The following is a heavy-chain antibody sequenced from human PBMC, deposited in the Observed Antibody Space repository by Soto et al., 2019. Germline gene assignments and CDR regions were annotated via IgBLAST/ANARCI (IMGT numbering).Heavy chain of an antibody. CDR1: GASVSHGY. V-gene: IGHV4-59*02. D-gene: IGHD3-9*01. CDR2: MYFGGSF. CDR3: ARVRYFDWPKGGGFDP. J-gene: IGHJ5*02. Sequence: TSETLSLTCNVSGASVSHGYWSWIRQPPGKGLEWIGFMYFGGSFNYNPSLTSRATISVETSKNQFSLKLTSVTAEDTAVYYCARVRYFDWPKGGGFDPWGQGTLVTVSS.